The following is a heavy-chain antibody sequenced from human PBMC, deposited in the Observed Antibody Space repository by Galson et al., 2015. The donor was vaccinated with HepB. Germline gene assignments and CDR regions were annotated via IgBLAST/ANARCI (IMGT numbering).Heavy chain of an antibody. CDR3: ARDQHRDSSGPYFDY. Sequence: SLRLSCAASGFTFSSYSMNWVRQAPGKGLEWVSSISSSSSYIYYADSVKGRFTISRDNAKNSLYLQMNSLRAEDTAVYYCARDQHRDSSGPYFDYWGQGTLVTVPS. CDR2: ISSSSSYI. V-gene: IGHV3-21*01. D-gene: IGHD6-19*01. CDR1: GFTFSSYS. J-gene: IGHJ4*02.